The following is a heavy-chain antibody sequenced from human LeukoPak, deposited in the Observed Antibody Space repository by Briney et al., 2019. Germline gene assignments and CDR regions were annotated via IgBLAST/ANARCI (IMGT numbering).Heavy chain of an antibody. CDR1: GFAFSSYA. V-gene: IGHV3-7*01. CDR3: ARVWSV. D-gene: IGHD1-1*01. CDR2: IKQDGSEE. J-gene: IGHJ6*02. Sequence: GGSLRLSCAASGFAFSSYAISWARQAPGKGLEWVANIKQDGSEEYYVDSVKGRFTISRDNAKNSLYLQMNSLRAEDTAVYYCARVWSVWGQGTTVTVSS.